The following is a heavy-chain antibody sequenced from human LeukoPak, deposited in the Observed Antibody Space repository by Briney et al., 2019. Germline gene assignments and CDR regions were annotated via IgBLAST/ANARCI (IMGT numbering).Heavy chain of an antibody. Sequence: GGSLRLSCAASGFTFSSYSMNWVRQAPGKGLEWVSSISSSSSYIYYADSVKDRFTISRDNAKNSLYLQMNSLRAEDTAVYYCARVEINYYDSSGYYFDYWGQGTLVTVSS. CDR2: ISSSSSYI. CDR3: ARVEINYYDSSGYYFDY. CDR1: GFTFSSYS. D-gene: IGHD3-22*01. V-gene: IGHV3-21*01. J-gene: IGHJ4*02.